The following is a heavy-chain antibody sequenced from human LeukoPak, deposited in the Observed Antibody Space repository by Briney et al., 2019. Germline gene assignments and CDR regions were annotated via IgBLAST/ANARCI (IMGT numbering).Heavy chain of an antibody. D-gene: IGHD6-13*01. J-gene: IGHJ6*03. CDR2: INPNSGGT. Sequence: ASVKVSCKASGYTFTSYYMHWVRQAPGQGLEWMGWINPNSGGTNYAQKFQGRVTMTRDTSISTAYMELSRLRSDDTAVYYCARCIAAAGYYYMDVWGKGTTVTVSS. CDR3: ARCIAAAGYYYMDV. CDR1: GYTFTSYY. V-gene: IGHV1-2*02.